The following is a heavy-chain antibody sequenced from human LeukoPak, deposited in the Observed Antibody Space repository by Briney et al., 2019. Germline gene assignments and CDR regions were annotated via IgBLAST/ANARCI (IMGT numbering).Heavy chain of an antibody. D-gene: IGHD6-6*01. CDR2: IWYDGSNK. CDR1: GFTFSSYG. V-gene: IGHV3-33*06. CDR3: AKAIHSSSPGVVDY. Sequence: GGSLRLSCAASGFTFSSYGMHWVRQAPGKGLEWVAVIWYDGSNKYYADSVKGRFTISRDNSKNTLYLQMNSLRAEDTAVYYCAKAIHSSSPGVVDYWGQGTLVTVSS. J-gene: IGHJ4*02.